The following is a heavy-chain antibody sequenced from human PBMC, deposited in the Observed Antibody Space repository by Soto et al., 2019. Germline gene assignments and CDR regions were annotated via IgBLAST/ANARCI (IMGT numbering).Heavy chain of an antibody. CDR2: ISGSGGST. CDR3: AKVAEIVVVITSYFDY. D-gene: IGHD3-22*01. Sequence: GGSLRLSCAASGFTFSSYAMSWARQPPGKGLEWVSAISGSGGSTYYADSVKGRFTISRDNSKNTLYLQMNSLRAEDTAVYYCAKVAEIVVVITSYFDYWGQGTLVTVSS. J-gene: IGHJ4*02. V-gene: IGHV3-23*01. CDR1: GFTFSSYA.